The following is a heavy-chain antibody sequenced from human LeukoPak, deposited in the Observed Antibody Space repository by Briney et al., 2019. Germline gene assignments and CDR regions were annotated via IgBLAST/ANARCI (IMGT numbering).Heavy chain of an antibody. D-gene: IGHD6-13*01. CDR3: ARDRSPGGIAAAGTFRNYYYYGMDV. CDR2: IYHSGST. Sequence: SGTLSLTCAVSGGSISSSNWWSWVRQPPGKGLEWIGEIYHSGSTNYNPSLKSRVTISVDKSKNRFSLKLSSVTAADTAVYYCARDRSPGGIAAAGTFRNYYYYGMDVWGQGTTVTVSS. J-gene: IGHJ6*02. CDR1: GGSISSSNW. V-gene: IGHV4-4*02.